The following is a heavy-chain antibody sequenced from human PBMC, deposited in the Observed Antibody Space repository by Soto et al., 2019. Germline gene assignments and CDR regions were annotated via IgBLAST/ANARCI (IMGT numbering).Heavy chain of an antibody. CDR2: ISGRGDDT. V-gene: IGHV3-23*01. J-gene: IGHJ4*02. CDR1: GFTFSSYA. CDR3: ARAQPTYSSSYFDY. Sequence: EVQLLESGGDLVQPGGSLRLSCAASGFTFSSYAMSWARQAPGKGLEWVSTISGRGDDTYYTDSVKGRFTISRDNSKNTLYVHMNSLRAEDTAVYYCARAQPTYSSSYFDYWGQGTLVTVSS. D-gene: IGHD3-22*01.